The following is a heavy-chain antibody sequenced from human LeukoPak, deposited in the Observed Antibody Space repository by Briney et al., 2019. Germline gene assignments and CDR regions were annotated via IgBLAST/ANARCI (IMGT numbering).Heavy chain of an antibody. J-gene: IGHJ4*02. CDR3: AKANYSGSYYFDS. V-gene: IGHV3-23*01. CDR2: FSASGGTT. CDR1: GFTFSRSA. Sequence: GGSLRLSCAASGFTFSRSAMNWVRQAPGKGLEWVSSFSASGGTTYYTDSVKGRFTISRDNSKNTLSVQMNSLRAEDTAVYYCAKANYSGSYYFDSWGQGTLVTVSS. D-gene: IGHD1-26*01.